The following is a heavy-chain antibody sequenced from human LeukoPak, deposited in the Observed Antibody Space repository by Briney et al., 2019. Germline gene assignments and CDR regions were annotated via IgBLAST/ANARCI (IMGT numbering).Heavy chain of an antibody. CDR3: ARGKLGYYDAFDI. V-gene: IGHV1-69*05. Sequence: GSSVKVSCTASGGTFSSYAISWVRQAPGQGLEWMGRIIPIFGTANYAQKFPGRVTITTDESTSTAYMELSSLRSEDTAVYYCARGKLGYYDAFDIWGQGTMVTVSS. J-gene: IGHJ3*02. CDR2: IIPIFGTA. D-gene: IGHD3-22*01. CDR1: GGTFSSYA.